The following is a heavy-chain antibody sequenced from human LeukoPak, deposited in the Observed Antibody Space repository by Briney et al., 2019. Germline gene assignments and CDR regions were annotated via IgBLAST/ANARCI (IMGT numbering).Heavy chain of an antibody. Sequence: GGSLRLSCAASGFTFSSYWMHWVRQAPGKGLVWVSRINSDGSSTSYADSVKGRFTISRDNAKNSLSLQMNSLRGEDAAVYYCARDGTPMHSSGWVYMDVWGKGTTVTISS. V-gene: IGHV3-74*01. D-gene: IGHD6-25*01. J-gene: IGHJ6*04. CDR2: INSDGSST. CDR3: ARDGTPMHSSGWVYMDV. CDR1: GFTFSSYW.